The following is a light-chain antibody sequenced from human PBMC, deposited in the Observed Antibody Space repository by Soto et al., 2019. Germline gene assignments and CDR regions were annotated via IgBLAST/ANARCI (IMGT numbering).Light chain of an antibody. CDR2: NNN. Sequence: QSVLTQPPSGSGTPGQRVTISCSGSSSNIGSNTVNWDQQIPGTAPKLLIYNNNQRPSGVPDRFSGSKSGTSASLAISGLQAEDEADYYSAAWDDSLNGLVFGTGTKLTVL. CDR1: SSNIGSNT. V-gene: IGLV1-44*01. CDR3: AAWDDSLNGLV. J-gene: IGLJ1*01.